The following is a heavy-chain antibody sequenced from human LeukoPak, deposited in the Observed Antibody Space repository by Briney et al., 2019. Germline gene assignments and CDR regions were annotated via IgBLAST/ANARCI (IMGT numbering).Heavy chain of an antibody. D-gene: IGHD3-3*01. J-gene: IGHJ6*03. CDR1: GYTFTSYG. V-gene: IGHV1-18*01. Sequence: EASVKVSCKASGYTFTSYGISWVRQAPGQGLEWMGWISAYNGNTNYAQKLQGRVTMTTDTSTSTTYMELSSLRSEDTAVHYCARVYDFWSGYYSRADYYYYMDVWGKGTTVTVSS. CDR2: ISAYNGNT. CDR3: ARVYDFWSGYYSRADYYYYMDV.